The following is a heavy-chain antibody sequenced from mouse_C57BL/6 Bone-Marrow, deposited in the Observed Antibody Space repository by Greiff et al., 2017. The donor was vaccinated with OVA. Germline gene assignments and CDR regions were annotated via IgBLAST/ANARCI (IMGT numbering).Heavy chain of an antibody. D-gene: IGHD1-1*01. CDR2: IRSKSSNYAT. V-gene: IGHV10-3*01. Sequence: EVQLVESGGGLVQPKGSLKLSCAASGFTFHTYAMHWVRQAPGTGLEWVARIRSKSSNYATYYADSVKDRFTISRDDSQSMLYLQMNNLKTEDTAMYYCVREENYYGSSLFDYWGQGTTLTVSS. CDR3: VREENYYGSSLFDY. CDR1: GFTFHTYA. J-gene: IGHJ2*01.